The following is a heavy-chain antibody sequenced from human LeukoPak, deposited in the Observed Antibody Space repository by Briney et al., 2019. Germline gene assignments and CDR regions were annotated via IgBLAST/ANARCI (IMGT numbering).Heavy chain of an antibody. V-gene: IGHV3-53*05. D-gene: IGHD3-10*01. CDR2: IYRAGNT. J-gene: IGHJ4*02. CDR1: GFTVSSNY. Sequence: PGGSLRLSCAASGFTVSSNYMTWVRQAPGKGLEWVSVIYRAGNTYYADSVKGRFTISRDNSKNALYLQMNTLRAGDTAVYYCAKDSKRWKTYYYASGSYYFDYWGQGTLVTVSS. CDR3: AKDSKRWKTYYYASGSYYFDY.